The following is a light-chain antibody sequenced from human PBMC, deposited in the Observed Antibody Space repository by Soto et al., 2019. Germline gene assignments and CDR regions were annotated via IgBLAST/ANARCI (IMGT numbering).Light chain of an antibody. CDR1: QSVSSSY. CDR3: QQGDNWPWT. J-gene: IGKJ1*01. Sequence: EIVMTQSPATLSVSPGERATLSCRASQSVSSSYLAWYQQKPGQAPRLLIYDASTRATGIPARFSGSGSGTEFTLTISSLQSEDFAIYYCQQGDNWPWTFGQGTKVDMK. V-gene: IGKV3-15*01. CDR2: DAS.